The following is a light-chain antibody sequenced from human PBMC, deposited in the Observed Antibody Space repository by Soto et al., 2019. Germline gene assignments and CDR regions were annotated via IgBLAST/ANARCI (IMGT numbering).Light chain of an antibody. CDR2: GAS. J-gene: IGKJ1*01. CDR1: QTVPGNY. V-gene: IGKV3-20*01. Sequence: EMVLTQSPGTLPLSPGERATLSCRASQTVPGNYLAWLQHKPGQAPRLLIYGASSRATGIPDRFSGSGSETDFTLTIARLEPEDFAVYYCHQYTSPPLTLGQGTKVETK. CDR3: HQYTSPPLT.